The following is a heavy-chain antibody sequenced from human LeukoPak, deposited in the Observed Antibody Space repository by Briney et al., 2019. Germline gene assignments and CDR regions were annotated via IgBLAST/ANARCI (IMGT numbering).Heavy chain of an antibody. Sequence: SETLSLTCAVYGGSFSGYYWSWIRQPPGKGLEWIGEINHSGSTNYNPSLKSRVTISVDTSKNQFSLKLSSVTAADTAVYYCARSIPLRYSYGIRFDYWGQGTLVTVSS. CDR2: INHSGST. V-gene: IGHV4-34*01. CDR3: ARSIPLRYSYGIRFDY. J-gene: IGHJ4*02. CDR1: GGSFSGYY. D-gene: IGHD5-18*01.